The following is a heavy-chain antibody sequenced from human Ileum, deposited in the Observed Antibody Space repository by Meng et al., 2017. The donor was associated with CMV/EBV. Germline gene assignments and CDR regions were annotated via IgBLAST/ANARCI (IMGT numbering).Heavy chain of an antibody. CDR2: ISNDGDNK. CDR1: GFTFSDYA. J-gene: IGHJ5*02. D-gene: IGHD1-26*01. Sequence: GGSLRLSCAAAGFTFSDYAMDWVRQAPGKGLEWVAVISNDGDNKYYADSVRGRFSISRDNPRNTLYLQMNSLRVEDTAVYYCARGSVSYLSWFDPWGQGTLVTVSS. V-gene: IGHV3-30-3*01. CDR3: ARGSVSYLSWFDP.